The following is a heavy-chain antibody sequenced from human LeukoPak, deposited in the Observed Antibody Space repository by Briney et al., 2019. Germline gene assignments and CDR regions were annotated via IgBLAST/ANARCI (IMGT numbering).Heavy chain of an antibody. D-gene: IGHD3-16*01. V-gene: IGHV3-33*01. J-gene: IGHJ4*02. CDR3: ARGIGGSDRAVDY. Sequence: GGSLRLSCAASGFTFSSYAMHWVRQAPGKGLEWVTFIWYDGSNKNYADSVKGRFTISRDNSKNTLYLQMNSLRAEDTAVYYCARGIGGSDRAVDYWGQGTLVTVSS. CDR1: GFTFSSYA. CDR2: IWYDGSNK.